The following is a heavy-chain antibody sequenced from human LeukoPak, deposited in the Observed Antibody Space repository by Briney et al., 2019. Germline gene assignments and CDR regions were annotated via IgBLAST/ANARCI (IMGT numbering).Heavy chain of an antibody. CDR3: ARGRHCSSTSCYSGDWFDP. CDR1: GGSMNSYY. D-gene: IGHD2-2*01. Sequence: SETLSLTCTVSGGSMNSYYWSWIRQPPGKGLEWIGYIYYSGSSNYNPSLKSRVTISVETSKNQFSLKLSSVTAADTAVYYCARGRHCSSTSCYSGDWFDPWGQGTLVTVSS. J-gene: IGHJ5*02. V-gene: IGHV4-59*08. CDR2: IYYSGSS.